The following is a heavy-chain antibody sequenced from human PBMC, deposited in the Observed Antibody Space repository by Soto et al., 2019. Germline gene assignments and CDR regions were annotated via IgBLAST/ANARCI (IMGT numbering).Heavy chain of an antibody. CDR3: AVSQRGSRGSYLFVYYYSGMDV. V-gene: IGHV1-69*13. CDR2: IIPIFGTA. CDR1: GGTFSSYA. J-gene: IGHJ6*02. Sequence: SVKVSCKASGGTFSSYAISWVRQAPGQGLEWMGRIIPIFGTANYAQKFQGRVTITADESTSTAYMELSRLRSEDTAVYYCAVSQRGSRGSYLFVYYYSGMDVWGQGTTVTVSS. D-gene: IGHD3-16*02.